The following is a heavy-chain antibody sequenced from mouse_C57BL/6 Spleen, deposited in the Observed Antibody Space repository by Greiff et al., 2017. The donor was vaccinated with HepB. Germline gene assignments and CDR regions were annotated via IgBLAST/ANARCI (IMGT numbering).Heavy chain of an antibody. Sequence: EVQLQQSGPELVKPGASVKISCKASGYTFTDYYMNWVKQSHGKSLEWIGDINPNNGGTSYNQKFKGKATLTVDKSSSTAYMELRSLTSEDSAVYYWASYYDYDGEAGFAYWGQGTLVTVSA. CDR3: ASYYDYDGEAGFAY. J-gene: IGHJ3*01. V-gene: IGHV1-26*01. CDR2: INPNNGGT. CDR1: GYTFTDYY. D-gene: IGHD2-4*01.